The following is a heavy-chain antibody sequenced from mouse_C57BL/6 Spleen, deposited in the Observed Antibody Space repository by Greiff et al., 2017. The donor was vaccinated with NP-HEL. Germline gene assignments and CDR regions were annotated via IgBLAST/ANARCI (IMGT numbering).Heavy chain of an antibody. J-gene: IGHJ3*01. D-gene: IGHD2-5*01. CDR2: IHPNSGST. Sequence: QVQLQQPGAELVKPGASVKLSCKASGYTFTSYWMHWVKQRPGQGLEWIGMIHPNSGSTNYNEKFKSKATLTVDKSSSTAYMQLSSLTSEDSAVYYCARWISYYSNYGGLAYWGQGTLVTVSA. CDR3: ARWISYYSNYGGLAY. V-gene: IGHV1-64*01. CDR1: GYTFTSYW.